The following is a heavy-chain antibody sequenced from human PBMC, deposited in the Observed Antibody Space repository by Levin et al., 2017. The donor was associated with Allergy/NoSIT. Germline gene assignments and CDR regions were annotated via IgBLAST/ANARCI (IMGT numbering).Heavy chain of an antibody. CDR3: AKEEGVDYVWGSYRFGSY. V-gene: IGHV3-23*01. CDR1: GFTFSSYA. Sequence: GESLKISCAASGFTFSSYAMSWVRQAPGKGLEWVSAISGSGGSTYYADSVKGRFTISRDNSKNTLYLQMNSLRAEDTAVYYCAKEEGVDYVWGSYRFGSYWGQGTLVTVSS. J-gene: IGHJ4*02. CDR2: ISGSGGST. D-gene: IGHD3-16*02.